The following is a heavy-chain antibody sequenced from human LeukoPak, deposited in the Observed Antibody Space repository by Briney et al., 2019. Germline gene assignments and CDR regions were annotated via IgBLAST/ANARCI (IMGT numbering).Heavy chain of an antibody. Sequence: ASVKVSCKASGGTFSSYPIRWVRQAPGQGLEWMGGIIPIFGTANYAQKFQGRVTITADESTSTAYMELSSLRSEDTAVYYCAGGIAAAIDYWGQGTLVTVSS. V-gene: IGHV1-69*13. D-gene: IGHD6-13*01. J-gene: IGHJ4*02. CDR2: IIPIFGTA. CDR3: AGGIAAAIDY. CDR1: GGTFSSYP.